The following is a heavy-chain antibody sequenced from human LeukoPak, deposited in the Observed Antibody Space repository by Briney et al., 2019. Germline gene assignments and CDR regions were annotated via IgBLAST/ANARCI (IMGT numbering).Heavy chain of an antibody. D-gene: IGHD2-2*01. J-gene: IGHJ3*02. CDR2: ISGSGGST. CDR3: AKGPYCSSTSCYWHDAFDI. V-gene: IGHV3-23*01. CDR1: GFTFSSYA. Sequence: GSLRLSCAASGFTFSSYAMSWVRQAPGKGLEWVSAISGSGGSTYYADSVKGRFTISRDNSKNTLYLQMNSLRVEDTAVYYCAKGPYCSSTSCYWHDAFDIWGQGTMVTVSS.